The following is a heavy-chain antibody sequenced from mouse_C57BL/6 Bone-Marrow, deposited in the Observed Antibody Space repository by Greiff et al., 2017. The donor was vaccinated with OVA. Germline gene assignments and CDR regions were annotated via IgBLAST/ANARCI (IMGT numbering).Heavy chain of an antibody. Sequence: EVKLMESGGGLVQPGGSLKLSCAASGFTFSDYYMYWVRQTPEKRLEWVAYISNGGGSTYYPDTVKGRFTISRDNAKNTLYLQMSRLKSEDTAMYYCARRERTAQATYAMDYWGQGTSVTVSS. CDR1: GFTFSDYY. CDR3: ARRERTAQATYAMDY. V-gene: IGHV5-12*01. J-gene: IGHJ4*01. D-gene: IGHD3-2*02. CDR2: ISNGGGST.